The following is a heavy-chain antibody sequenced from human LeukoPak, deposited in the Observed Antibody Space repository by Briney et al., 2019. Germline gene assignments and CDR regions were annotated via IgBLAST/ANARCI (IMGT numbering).Heavy chain of an antibody. D-gene: IGHD3-22*01. CDR2: IYYSGST. CDR1: GGSISSSSYY. Sequence: PSETLSLTCTVSGGSISSSSYYWGWIRQPPGKGLEWIGSIYYSGSTYYNPSLKSRVTISVDTSKNQFSLKLSSVTAADTAVYYCARAPKAQWLLDYYFDYWGQGTLVTVSS. J-gene: IGHJ4*02. V-gene: IGHV4-39*07. CDR3: ARAPKAQWLLDYYFDY.